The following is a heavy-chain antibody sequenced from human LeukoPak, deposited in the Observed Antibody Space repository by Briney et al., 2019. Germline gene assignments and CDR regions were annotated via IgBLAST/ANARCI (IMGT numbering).Heavy chain of an antibody. CDR2: INPNSGGT. CDR3: ARADAAAAGLFDY. V-gene: IGHV1-2*02. Sequence: ASVKVSCKASGSTFTSYGISWGRQAPGQGLEWMGWINPNSGGTNYAQKFQGRVTMTRDTSISTAYMELSRLRSDDTAVYYCARADAAAAGLFDYWGQGTLVTVSS. D-gene: IGHD6-13*01. J-gene: IGHJ4*02. CDR1: GSTFTSYG.